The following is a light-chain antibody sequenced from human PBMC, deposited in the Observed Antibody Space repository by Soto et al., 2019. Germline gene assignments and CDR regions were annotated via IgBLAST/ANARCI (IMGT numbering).Light chain of an antibody. J-gene: IGKJ3*01. CDR1: QSVTSSD. CDR2: GAS. CDR3: QHYGT. V-gene: IGKV3-20*01. Sequence: ETVLTQSPGTLSLSPGERVTLSCRTSQSVTSSDLAWYQQKPGQAPRLLIYGASNRATGIPDRFSGSGSGTDFTLTVSRLVPEDFAVYFCQHYGTFGPGTKVDLK.